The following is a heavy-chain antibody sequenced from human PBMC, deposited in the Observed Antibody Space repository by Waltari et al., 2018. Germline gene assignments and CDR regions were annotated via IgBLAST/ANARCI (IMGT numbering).Heavy chain of an antibody. CDR2: IYYSGST. J-gene: IGHJ5*02. Sequence: QVQLQESGPGLVKPSETLSLTCTVSGGSISSYYWSWIRQPPGKGLEWSGYIYYSGSTNYNPSLKSRVTISVDTSKNQFSLKLSSVTAADTAVYYCAREPSAAGFGNWFDPWGQGTLVTVSS. CDR1: GGSISSYY. CDR3: AREPSAAGFGNWFDP. V-gene: IGHV4-59*01. D-gene: IGHD6-13*01.